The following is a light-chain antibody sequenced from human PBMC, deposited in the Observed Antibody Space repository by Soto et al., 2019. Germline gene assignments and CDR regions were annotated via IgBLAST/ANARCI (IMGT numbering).Light chain of an antibody. J-gene: IGKJ5*01. Sequence: EIVLTQAPVTLSLSPGEVATLSCRASQSVTSTYLAWYQQKPGLAPRLLIYGASIRATGIPDKFSGSGSGTDFTLTISRLAPEDFAVYYCQQYGSPPITFGQGTRLEIK. CDR3: QQYGSPPIT. CDR2: GAS. V-gene: IGKV3-20*01. CDR1: QSVTSTY.